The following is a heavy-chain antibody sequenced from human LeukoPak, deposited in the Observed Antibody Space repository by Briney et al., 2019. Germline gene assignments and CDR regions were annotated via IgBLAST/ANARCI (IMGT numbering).Heavy chain of an antibody. J-gene: IGHJ3*02. D-gene: IGHD3-3*01. CDR2: FDPEDGET. CDR1: GYTLTELS. CDR3: ATVYYTASVLTFDI. Sequence: GASVKVSCKVSGYTLTELSMHWVRQAPGKGLEWMGGFDPEDGETIYAQKFQGRVTMTEDTSTDTAYLELSSLRSEDTAVYYCATVYYTASVLTFDIWGRGTMVTVSS. V-gene: IGHV1-24*01.